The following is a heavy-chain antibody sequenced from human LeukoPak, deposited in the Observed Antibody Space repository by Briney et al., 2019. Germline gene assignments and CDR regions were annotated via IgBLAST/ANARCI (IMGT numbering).Heavy chain of an antibody. CDR3: ASGGYLQSFYMDV. Sequence: SVKLSCKASGGTFSSYAISWVRQAPGQGLEWMGRIIPILGIANYAQKFQGRVTITADKSTSTAYMELRSLRSDDTAVYYCASGGYLQSFYMDVWGKGTTVTVSS. CDR1: GGTFSSYA. V-gene: IGHV1-69*04. D-gene: IGHD3-16*01. J-gene: IGHJ6*03. CDR2: IIPILGIA.